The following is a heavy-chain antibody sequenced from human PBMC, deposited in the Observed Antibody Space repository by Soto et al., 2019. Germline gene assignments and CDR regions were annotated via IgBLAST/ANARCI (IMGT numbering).Heavy chain of an antibody. CDR2: INPNSGGT. CDR3: ARSRAMGCSGGSCSRSFDY. V-gene: IGHV1-2*02. CDR1: GYTFTGYY. J-gene: IGHJ4*02. D-gene: IGHD2-15*01. Sequence: ASVKVSCKASGYTFTGYYMHWVRQAPGQGLEWMGWINPNSGGTNYAQKFQGRVTMTRDTSIGTAYMELSRLRSDDTAVYYCARSRAMGCSGGSCSRSFDYWGQGTLVTVSS.